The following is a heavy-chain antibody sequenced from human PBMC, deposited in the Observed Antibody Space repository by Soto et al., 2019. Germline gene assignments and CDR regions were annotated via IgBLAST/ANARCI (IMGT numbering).Heavy chain of an antibody. J-gene: IGHJ4*02. CDR1: GFTFSSYA. D-gene: IGHD3-3*01. Sequence: EVQLLESGGGLVQPGGSLRLSCAASGFTFSSYAMSWVRQAPGKGLEWVSAISGSGGSTYYADSVKGRFTISRDNSKNTLYLQMNSLRAEDTDVYYCAKGRLRFLDPNDYWGQGTLVTVSS. CDR2: ISGSGGST. V-gene: IGHV3-23*01. CDR3: AKGRLRFLDPNDY.